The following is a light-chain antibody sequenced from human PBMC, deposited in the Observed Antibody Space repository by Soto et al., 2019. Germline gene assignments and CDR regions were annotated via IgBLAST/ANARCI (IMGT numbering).Light chain of an antibody. Sequence: DIQVTQSPSSLSASVGDRVTITCRASRAISYDLAWYQQRPGKVPRLLIYATSTLHSGVPSRFSGSGSGTDFTLTISSLQPEDVATYFCQKYDTAPLTFGGGTKVDIK. J-gene: IGKJ4*01. V-gene: IGKV1-27*01. CDR1: RAISYD. CDR2: ATS. CDR3: QKYDTAPLT.